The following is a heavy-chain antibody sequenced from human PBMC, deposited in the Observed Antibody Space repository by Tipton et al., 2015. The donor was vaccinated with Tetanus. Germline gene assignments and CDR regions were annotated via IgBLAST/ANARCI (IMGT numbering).Heavy chain of an antibody. CDR2: ISYDGTNK. D-gene: IGHD3-10*01. CDR3: AKPDMVRGVSRSAFDV. Sequence: SLRLSCAASGFIFIDHGMHWVRQAPGKGLEWVAVISYDGTNKYYGDSVKGRFTISRNNSENTLHLLLNGLRPEDTAVSFCAKPDMVRGVSRSAFDVWGQGTMVTVSS. V-gene: IGHV3-30*18. CDR1: GFIFIDHG. J-gene: IGHJ3*01.